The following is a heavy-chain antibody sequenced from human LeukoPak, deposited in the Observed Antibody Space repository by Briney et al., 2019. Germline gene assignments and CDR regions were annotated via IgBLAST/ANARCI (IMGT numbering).Heavy chain of an antibody. CDR2: VYYSGST. V-gene: IGHV4-61*01. CDR1: GDSVSNENYY. J-gene: IGHJ4*02. Sequence: PSETLSLTCTVSGDSVSNENYYWSWIRQPPGKGLEWIAYVYYSGSTNNNPSLWSRLSISVDTSKNQFSLRLSSVTAADTAVYYCARYAGRDAHFDHWGQGTLVTASS. CDR3: ARYAGRDAHFDH.